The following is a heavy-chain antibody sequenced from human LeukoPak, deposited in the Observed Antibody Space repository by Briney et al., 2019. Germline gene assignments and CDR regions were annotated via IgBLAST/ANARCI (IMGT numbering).Heavy chain of an antibody. CDR2: ISGSGVTT. Sequence: GGSLRLSCAPSGFTFSNNAMSWVRQAPGKGLELVSVISGSGVTTDYADSVMGRSTISRDNSRNALYLQLDSLRAEDTAIYFCAKGLWRAYYYGMDVWGQGTTVTAS. CDR3: AKGLWRAYYYGMDV. CDR1: GFTFSNNA. J-gene: IGHJ6*02. V-gene: IGHV3-23*01.